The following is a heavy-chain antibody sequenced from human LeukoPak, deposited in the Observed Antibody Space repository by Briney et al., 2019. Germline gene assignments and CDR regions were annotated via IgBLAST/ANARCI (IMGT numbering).Heavy chain of an antibody. Sequence: ASVKASCKASGYTFTIYGISWVRQAPGQGLEWMGWISAYNGNTHYAQKFQGRVTMTTDTSTSTAYMELRSLRSDDTAVYYCARAWSRRDYYYYMDVWGKGTTVTVSS. D-gene: IGHD3-3*01. CDR3: ARAWSRRDYYYYMDV. J-gene: IGHJ6*03. V-gene: IGHV1-18*01. CDR2: ISAYNGNT. CDR1: GYTFTIYG.